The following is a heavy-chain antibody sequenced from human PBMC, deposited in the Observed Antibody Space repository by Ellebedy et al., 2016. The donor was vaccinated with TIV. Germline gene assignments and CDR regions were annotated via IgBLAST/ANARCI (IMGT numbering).Heavy chain of an antibody. Sequence: GESLKISCAASGFTFSNYWMRWVRQAPRQGLEWVANIKQDGSEKHYVDSVKGRFTISRDNAKNSLFLQMKSLRAEDTAVYYCARDRYTRGSDAFDIWGQGTMVTVSS. D-gene: IGHD3-16*02. CDR1: GFTFSNYW. J-gene: IGHJ3*02. CDR3: ARDRYTRGSDAFDI. V-gene: IGHV3-7*01. CDR2: IKQDGSEK.